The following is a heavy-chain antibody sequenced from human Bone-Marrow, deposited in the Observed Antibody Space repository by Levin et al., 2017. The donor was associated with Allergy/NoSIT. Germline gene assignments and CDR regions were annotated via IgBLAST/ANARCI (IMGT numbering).Heavy chain of an antibody. CDR3: AHRGNEQRLAFDN. CDR2: LYWDGET. Sequence: SGPTLVKPTQTLTLTCTFSGFSLSPPGVGVGWIRQSPGKALEWLALLYWDGETRYRPSLKGRLTITKDTSKNQVVLKLTNMDAVDTGSYYCAHRGNEQRLAFDNWGQGAMVTVSS. J-gene: IGHJ3*02. CDR1: GFSLSPPGVG. V-gene: IGHV2-5*02.